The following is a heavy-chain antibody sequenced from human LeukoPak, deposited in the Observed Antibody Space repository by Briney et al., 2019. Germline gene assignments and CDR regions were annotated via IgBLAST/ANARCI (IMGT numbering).Heavy chain of an antibody. CDR1: GFTFGSYG. Sequence: PGRSLRLSCAASGFTFGSYGMHWVRQAPGKGLEWVAFISYDRSETYYADSVKGRFSISRDNSKNTAYLQMNSLRTEDRAVYYCAREGGYYFDHWGQGTLVTVSS. CDR2: ISYDRSET. V-gene: IGHV3-30*03. CDR3: AREGGYYFDH. D-gene: IGHD6-25*01. J-gene: IGHJ4*02.